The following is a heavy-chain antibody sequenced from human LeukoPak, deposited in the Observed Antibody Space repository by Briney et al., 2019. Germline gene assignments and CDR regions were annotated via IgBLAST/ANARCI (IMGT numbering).Heavy chain of an antibody. CDR3: AKDRYYYGSESYPIEAFDV. CDR1: GFTFSTYG. CDR2: IRYDGSNK. V-gene: IGHV3-30*02. J-gene: IGHJ3*01. D-gene: IGHD3-10*01. Sequence: PGGSLRLSCAASGFTFSTYGMHWVRQAPGKGLEWVAFIRYDGSNKYYAESVKGRFTISRDNSKNTLYVQMNSLRTEDTAVYYCAKDRYYYGSESYPIEAFDVRGQGTMVSVS.